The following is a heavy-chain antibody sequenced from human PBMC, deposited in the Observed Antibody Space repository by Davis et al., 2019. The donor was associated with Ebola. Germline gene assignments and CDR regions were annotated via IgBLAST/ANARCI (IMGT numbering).Heavy chain of an antibody. V-gene: IGHV1-2*02. CDR2: INPNSGGT. CDR3: ARVNHYYDSSGYRY. D-gene: IGHD3-22*01. J-gene: IGHJ4*02. CDR1: GYTFTGYY. Sequence: ASVKVSCKASGYTFTGYYMHWVRQAPGQGLEWMGWINPNSGGTNYAQKFQGRVTMTRDTSISTAYMELSRLRSDDTAVYYCARVNHYYDSSGYRYWGQGTLVTVSS.